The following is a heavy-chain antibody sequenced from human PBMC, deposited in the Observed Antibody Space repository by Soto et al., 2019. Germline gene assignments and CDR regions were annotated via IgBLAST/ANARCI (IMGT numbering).Heavy chain of an antibody. CDR1: GGSISSSY. D-gene: IGHD3-16*01. V-gene: IGHV4-59*01. Sequence: SETLSLTCTLSGGSISSSYWSWIRQPPGKGLEWIGYIYYSGGTNYNPSLKSRVTISVDTSKTQFSLRLSSVTAADTAVYYCARYLRPYYYYGMDVWGQGTTVTVSS. CDR2: IYYSGGT. CDR3: ARYLRPYYYYGMDV. J-gene: IGHJ6*02.